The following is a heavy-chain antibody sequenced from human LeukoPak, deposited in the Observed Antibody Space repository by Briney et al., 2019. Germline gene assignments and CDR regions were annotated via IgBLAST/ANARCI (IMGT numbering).Heavy chain of an antibody. CDR3: STVSPYYGSGTTSPDS. V-gene: IGHV3-15*01. J-gene: IGHJ4*02. CDR2: IKSKTDGGKT. CDR1: GFPFSNAW. Sequence: GGSLRLSCAASGFPFSNAWMSWVRQAPGKGLEWVGRIKSKTDGGKTDYAAPVQGRFSISRDDSENTLYLQLNGLNIEDTAVYYCSTVSPYYGSGTTSPDSWGQGTLVVVSS. D-gene: IGHD3-10*01.